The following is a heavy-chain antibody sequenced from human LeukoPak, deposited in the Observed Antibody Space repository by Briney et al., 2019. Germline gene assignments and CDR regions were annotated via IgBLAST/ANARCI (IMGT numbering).Heavy chain of an antibody. D-gene: IGHD3-22*01. CDR1: GFTFSSYG. CDR2: IWYDGSDK. V-gene: IGHV3-33*01. Sequence: GGSLRLTCEASGFTFSSYGMHWVRQAPGKGLEWVAVIWYDGSDKYYADSVKGRFSISRDNSKNTLYLQMNSLRAEDTAVYYCARELPPVVNFYFDSWGQGTLVTVS. CDR3: ARELPPVVNFYFDS. J-gene: IGHJ4*02.